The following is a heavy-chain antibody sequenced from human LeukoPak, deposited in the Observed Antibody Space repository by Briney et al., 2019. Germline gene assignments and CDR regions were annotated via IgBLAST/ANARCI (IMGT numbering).Heavy chain of an antibody. D-gene: IGHD3-9*01. CDR3: ARDLGILRYFEL. Sequence: SETLSLTCTVSGYSISSGYYWGWIRQPPGKGLEWIGSIYHSGSTYYNPSLKSRVTISVDTSKNQFSLKLSSVTAADTAVYYCARDLGILRYFELWGQGTLVTVSS. J-gene: IGHJ4*02. V-gene: IGHV4-38-2*02. CDR1: GYSISSGYY. CDR2: IYHSGST.